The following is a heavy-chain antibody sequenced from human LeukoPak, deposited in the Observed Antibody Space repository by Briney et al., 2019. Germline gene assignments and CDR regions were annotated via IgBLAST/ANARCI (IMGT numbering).Heavy chain of an antibody. CDR2: IYYTGRT. D-gene: IGHD6-13*01. Sequence: PSQTLSLTCTVSGGSISSSSHSWGWIRQPPGKGLEWTGSIYYTGRTYYNPSLKSRVTISVDMSKNQFSLKLSSVTAADTAVYYCAQSLGSSNWIGNWFDPWGQGTLVTVSS. CDR3: AQSLGSSNWIGNWFDP. CDR1: GGSISSSSHS. V-gene: IGHV4-39*01. J-gene: IGHJ5*02.